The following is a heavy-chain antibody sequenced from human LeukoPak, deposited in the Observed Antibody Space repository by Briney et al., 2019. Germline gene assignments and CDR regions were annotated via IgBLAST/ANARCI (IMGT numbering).Heavy chain of an antibody. V-gene: IGHV1-2*02. CDR2: INPNSGDT. Sequence: ASVKVSCKASGYTFTGFYMHWVRQAPGQGLEWMGWINPNSGDTNYAQKFRGRVTMTGDTSITTAYMELCRLISDDTAVYFCARGRVATNFDYWGQGTLVTVSS. CDR3: ARGRVATNFDY. J-gene: IGHJ4*02. D-gene: IGHD5-12*01. CDR1: GYTFTGFY.